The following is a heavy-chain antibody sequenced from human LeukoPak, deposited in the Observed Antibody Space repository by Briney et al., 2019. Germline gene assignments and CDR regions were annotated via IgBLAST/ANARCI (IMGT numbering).Heavy chain of an antibody. Sequence: PSETLSLTCAVYGGSFSAYYWSWIRQPPGKGLEWIAEIYHDGNTNYNPSLKSRVTISVDTSKNQFSLKLSSVTAADTAVYYCASPSEKGYCSGGSCYVFDYWGQGTLVTVSS. D-gene: IGHD2-15*01. CDR3: ASPSEKGYCSGGSCYVFDY. J-gene: IGHJ4*02. V-gene: IGHV4-34*01. CDR2: IYHDGNT. CDR1: GGSFSAYY.